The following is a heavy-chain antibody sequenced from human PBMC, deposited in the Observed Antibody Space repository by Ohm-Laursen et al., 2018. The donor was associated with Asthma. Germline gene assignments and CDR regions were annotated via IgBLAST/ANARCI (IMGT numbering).Heavy chain of an antibody. Sequence: SLRLSCSASGFTFSSYAMSWVRQAPGKGLEWVSAISGSGGSTYYADSVKGRFTISRDNSKNTLYLQMNSLRAEDTAVYCCAKEGYCSGVDRVCYYYYGMDVWGQGTTVTVSS. CDR3: AKEGYCSGVDRVCYYYYGMDV. CDR2: ISGSGGST. D-gene: IGHD2-15*01. CDR1: GFTFSSYA. J-gene: IGHJ6*02. V-gene: IGHV3-23*01.